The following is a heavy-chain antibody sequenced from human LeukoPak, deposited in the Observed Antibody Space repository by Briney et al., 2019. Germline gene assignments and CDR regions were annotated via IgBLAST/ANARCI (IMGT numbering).Heavy chain of an antibody. D-gene: IGHD6-13*01. J-gene: IGHJ4*02. V-gene: IGHV1-46*01. CDR3: ARDGTAAAGPYYFDY. CDR1: GYTFTSYY. Sequence: ASVKVSCKASGYTFTSYYMHWVRQAPGQGLEWMGIINPSGGSTGCAQKFQGRVTMTRDTSTSTVYMELSSLRSEDTAVYYCARDGTAAAGPYYFDYWGQGTLVTVSS. CDR2: INPSGGST.